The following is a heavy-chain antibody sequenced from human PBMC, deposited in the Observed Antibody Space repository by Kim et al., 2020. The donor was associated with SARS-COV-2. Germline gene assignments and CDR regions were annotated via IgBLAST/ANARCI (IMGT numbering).Heavy chain of an antibody. CDR3: ARQRAGSSGWFGSDY. V-gene: IGHV4-59*13. D-gene: IGHD6-19*01. J-gene: IGHJ4*02. CDR1: GGSISSYY. CDR2: IYYSGST. Sequence: SETLSLTCTVSGGSISSYYWSWIRQPPGKGLEWIGYIYYSGSTNYNPSLKSRVTISVDTSKNQFSLKLSSVTAADTAVYYCARQRAGSSGWFGSDYWGQGTLVTVSS.